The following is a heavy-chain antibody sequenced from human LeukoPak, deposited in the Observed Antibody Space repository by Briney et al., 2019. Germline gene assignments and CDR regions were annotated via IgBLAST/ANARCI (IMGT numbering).Heavy chain of an antibody. J-gene: IGHJ4*02. Sequence: PGGSLRLSCAASGFTFSSNGMHWVRQAPGKGLEWMAVVSYDGNTKYYADSVKGRFTISRDNSKNTLYLQMNSLRAEDTAVYYCAKDRAGGYCSSTSCYYFDYWGQGTLVTVSS. CDR2: VSYDGNTK. CDR3: AKDRAGGYCSSTSCYYFDY. D-gene: IGHD2-2*01. CDR1: GFTFSSNG. V-gene: IGHV3-30*18.